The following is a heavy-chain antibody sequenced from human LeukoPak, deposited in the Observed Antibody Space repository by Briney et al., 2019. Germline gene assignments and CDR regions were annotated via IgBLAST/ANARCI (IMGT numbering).Heavy chain of an antibody. CDR1: RYTFSSNY. Sequence: GASVKVSCKAFRYTFSSNYMHWVRQAPGQGLEWMGIINPSGGSTTYAQKFQDRLTMTRDTSTSTVYMELSSLRSEDTAVYYCAREGVEQQRPLDYWGQGTLVTVSS. D-gene: IGHD6-13*01. V-gene: IGHV1-46*01. CDR2: INPSGGST. J-gene: IGHJ4*02. CDR3: AREGVEQQRPLDY.